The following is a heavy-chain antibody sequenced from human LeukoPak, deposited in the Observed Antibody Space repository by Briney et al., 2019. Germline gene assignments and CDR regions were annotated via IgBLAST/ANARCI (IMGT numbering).Heavy chain of an antibody. CDR2: ISYDGSNK. Sequence: GRSLKLSCAASGFTFSSYAMHWVRQAPGKGLEWVAVISYDGSNKYYADSVKGRFTISRDNSKNTLYLQMNSLRVEDTAVYYCARDSSMLRGPLVIYYFDFWGQGTLVTVSS. J-gene: IGHJ4*02. CDR1: GFTFSSYA. V-gene: IGHV3-30*04. D-gene: IGHD3-10*01. CDR3: ARDSSMLRGPLVIYYFDF.